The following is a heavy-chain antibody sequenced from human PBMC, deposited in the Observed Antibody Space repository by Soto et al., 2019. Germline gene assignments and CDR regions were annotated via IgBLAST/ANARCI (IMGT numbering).Heavy chain of an antibody. Sequence: GASVKVSCKASGGTFSSYAISCVRQAPGQGLEWMGGIIPIFGTANYAQKFQGRVTITADESTSTAYMELSSLRSEDTAVYYCATHGAGIVVVPAAIPEFSYYGMDVWGQGTTVTVSS. CDR2: IIPIFGTA. V-gene: IGHV1-69*13. D-gene: IGHD2-2*02. J-gene: IGHJ6*02. CDR3: ATHGAGIVVVPAAIPEFSYYGMDV. CDR1: GGTFSSYA.